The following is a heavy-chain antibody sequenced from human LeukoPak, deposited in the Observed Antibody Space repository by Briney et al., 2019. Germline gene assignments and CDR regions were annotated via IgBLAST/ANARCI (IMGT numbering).Heavy chain of an antibody. CDR1: GYTFTSYA. Sequence: APVKVSCKASGYTFTSYAMNWVRQAPGQGLEWMGWINTNTGNPTYAQGFTGRFVFSLDTSVSTAYLQISSLKAEDTAVYYCARSLKLRTGVITSRSPAGYWGQGTLVTVSS. V-gene: IGHV7-4-1*02. CDR2: INTNTGNP. CDR3: ARSLKLRTGVITSRSPAGY. J-gene: IGHJ4*02. D-gene: IGHD3-22*01.